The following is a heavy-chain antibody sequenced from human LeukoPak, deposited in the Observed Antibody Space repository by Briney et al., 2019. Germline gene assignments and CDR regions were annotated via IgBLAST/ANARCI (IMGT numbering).Heavy chain of an antibody. J-gene: IGHJ6*03. CDR3: ARGRTYMDV. D-gene: IGHD5-24*01. CDR1: GFTFSSYA. Sequence: GGSLRLSCAASGFTFSSYAMHGVRQAPGKGLEWVAVISYDGSNKYYADSVKGRFTISRDNSKNTLYLQMNNLRAEDTAVYYCARGRTYMDVWGKGTTVTVSS. V-gene: IGHV3-30*04. CDR2: ISYDGSNK.